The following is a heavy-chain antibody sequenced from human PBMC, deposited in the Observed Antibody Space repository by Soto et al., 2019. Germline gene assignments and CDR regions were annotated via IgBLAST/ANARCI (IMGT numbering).Heavy chain of an antibody. CDR1: GFTFDDYT. Sequence: GGSLRLSCAASGFTFDDYTMHWVRQAPVKGLEWVSLISWDGGSTYYADSVKGRFTISRDNSKNSLYLQMNSLRTEDTALYYCAKDIDSYGMEYYFDYWGQGTLVTVSS. V-gene: IGHV3-43*01. J-gene: IGHJ4*02. CDR3: AKDIDSYGMEYYFDY. D-gene: IGHD5-18*01. CDR2: ISWDGGST.